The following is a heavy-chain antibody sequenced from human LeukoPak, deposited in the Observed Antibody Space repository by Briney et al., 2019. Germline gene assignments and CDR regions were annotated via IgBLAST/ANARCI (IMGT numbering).Heavy chain of an antibody. CDR3: ARDVPHNWFDT. CDR1: GITFGNNW. V-gene: IGHV3-74*01. Sequence: GGSLRLSCAASGITFGNNWMHWVRQGPGKGLVWISRINSDGGSAIYADSVKGRFTVSRDNAKNTLYLQMNSLRAEDTAVDYCARDVPHNWFDTWGQGTLVTVSS. J-gene: IGHJ5*02. CDR2: INSDGGSA.